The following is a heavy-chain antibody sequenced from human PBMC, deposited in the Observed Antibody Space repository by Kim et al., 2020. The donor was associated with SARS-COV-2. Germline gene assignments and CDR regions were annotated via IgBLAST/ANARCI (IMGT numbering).Heavy chain of an antibody. D-gene: IGHD6-13*01. CDR2: LSGSGGYT. CDR3: AKVGSSSNSFFDS. J-gene: IGHJ4*02. V-gene: IGHV3-23*01. Sequence: GGSLRLSCAASGFMFSAYAMNWVRQAPGKGLEWVAGLSGSGGYTLYADSVKGRFTSSRDNSNNIVHLQMNSLRTDDTAKYYCAKVGSSSNSFFDSWGQGTLVTVSS. CDR1: GFMFSAYA.